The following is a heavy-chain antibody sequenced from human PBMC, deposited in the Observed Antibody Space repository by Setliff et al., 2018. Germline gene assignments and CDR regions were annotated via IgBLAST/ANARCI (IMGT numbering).Heavy chain of an antibody. Sequence: PSETLSLTCSVSGGSISGSHYYWVWMRQPPGKGLEWIGEINHSGSTNYNPSLKSRVTISVDTSKNQFSLKLNSVTAADTAVYYCARRWNFGPYGSGIHDGFDMWGQGTMVTVSS. D-gene: IGHD3-10*01. CDR1: GGSISGSHYY. V-gene: IGHV4-39*07. CDR3: ARRWNFGPYGSGIHDGFDM. J-gene: IGHJ3*02. CDR2: INHSGST.